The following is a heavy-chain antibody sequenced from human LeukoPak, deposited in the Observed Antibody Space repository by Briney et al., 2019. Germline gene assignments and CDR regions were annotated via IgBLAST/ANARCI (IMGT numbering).Heavy chain of an antibody. J-gene: IGHJ4*02. Sequence: PSQTLSLTCTVSGGSISSYYWSWIRHPPGKGLEWIGYIYTSGSTNYNPSLKTRVTISVDTSKHQFSLKLSSVHAADTAVYYCARSDGYGGNAPLDYWGQGTLVTVSS. V-gene: IGHV4-4*09. D-gene: IGHD4-23*01. CDR1: GGSISSYY. CDR3: ARSDGYGGNAPLDY. CDR2: IYTSGST.